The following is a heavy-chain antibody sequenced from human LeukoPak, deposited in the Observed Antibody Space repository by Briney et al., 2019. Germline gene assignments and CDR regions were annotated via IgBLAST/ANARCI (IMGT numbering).Heavy chain of an antibody. V-gene: IGHV1-18*04. Sequence: ASVKVSCKASGYTFTSYGISWVRQAPGQGLEWMGWISAYNGNTNYAQKLQGRVTMTTDTSTSTAYMELRSLGSDDTAVYYCAREVIGGIAVSNDYWGQGTLVTVSS. J-gene: IGHJ4*02. CDR2: ISAYNGNT. D-gene: IGHD1-26*01. CDR1: GYTFTSYG. CDR3: AREVIGGIAVSNDY.